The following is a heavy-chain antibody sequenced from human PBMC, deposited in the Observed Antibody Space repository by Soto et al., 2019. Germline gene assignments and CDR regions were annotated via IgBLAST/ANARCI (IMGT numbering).Heavy chain of an antibody. CDR1: GGSISSYY. Sequence: PSETLSLTCTVSGGSISSYYWSWIRQPPGKGLEWIGYIYYSGSTNYNPSLKSRVTISVDTSKNQFSLKLSSVTAADTAVYYCASLYSGYDSYFDYWGQGTLVTVSS. CDR2: IYYSGST. V-gene: IGHV4-59*08. J-gene: IGHJ4*02. D-gene: IGHD5-12*01. CDR3: ASLYSGYDSYFDY.